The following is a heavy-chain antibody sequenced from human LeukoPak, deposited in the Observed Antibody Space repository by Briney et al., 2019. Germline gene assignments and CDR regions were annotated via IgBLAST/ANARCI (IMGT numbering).Heavy chain of an antibody. CDR3: ARDRGYSNYYDY. J-gene: IGHJ4*02. V-gene: IGHV3-48*02. CDR1: GFTFSSHS. CDR2: ISKTSNTR. Sequence: GGSLRLSCAASGFTFSSHSMNWVRQAPGKGLEWVSYISKTSNTRDYADSVKGQFTISRDNAKNSLYLQMNSLRDEDTAVYYCARDRGYSNYYDYWGQGTLVTVSS. D-gene: IGHD4-11*01.